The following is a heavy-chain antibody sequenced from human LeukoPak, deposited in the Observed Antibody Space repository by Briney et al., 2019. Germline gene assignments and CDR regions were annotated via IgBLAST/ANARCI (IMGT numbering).Heavy chain of an antibody. V-gene: IGHV3-11*05. D-gene: IGHD6-13*01. CDR2: ISSSSSYT. CDR1: GFTFSDYY. Sequence: PGGSLRLSCAASGFTFSDYYMSWIRQAPGKGLEWVSYISSSSSYTNYADSVKGRFTISRDNAKNSLYLQMNSLRAEDTAVYYCAGDQGIAAAGAYGMDVWGQGTTVTVSS. CDR3: AGDQGIAAAGAYGMDV. J-gene: IGHJ6*02.